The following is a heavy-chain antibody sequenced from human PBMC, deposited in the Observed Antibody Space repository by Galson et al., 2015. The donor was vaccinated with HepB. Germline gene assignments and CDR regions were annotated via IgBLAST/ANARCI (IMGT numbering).Heavy chain of an antibody. CDR2: ISGSGDST. V-gene: IGHV3-23*01. Sequence: SLRLSCAASGFTFSSHAMGWVRQAPGKGLEWVSVISGSGDSTDYAGSVKGRFTISRDNSKNTLFLQMNSLRAEDTAVYYCAKVGYWGQGTLVTVSS. CDR1: GFTFSSHA. J-gene: IGHJ4*02. CDR3: AKVGY.